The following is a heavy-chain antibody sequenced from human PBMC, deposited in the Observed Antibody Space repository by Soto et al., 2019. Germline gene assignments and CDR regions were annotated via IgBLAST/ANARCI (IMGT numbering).Heavy chain of an antibody. V-gene: IGHV1-69*01. D-gene: IGHD2-2*01. CDR1: GGTFGSYA. J-gene: IGHJ6*02. Sequence: QVQLVQSGAEVKKPGSSVKVSCKASGGTFGSYAISWVRQAPGQGLEWMGGIIPIPGTANYAQKFQGRVTIAAGDSTSTAYVELSSLRSEDTAVYYCARSQGSSTSLEIYYYYYYGMDVWGQGTTVTVSS. CDR2: IIPIPGTA. CDR3: ARSQGSSTSLEIYYYYYYGMDV.